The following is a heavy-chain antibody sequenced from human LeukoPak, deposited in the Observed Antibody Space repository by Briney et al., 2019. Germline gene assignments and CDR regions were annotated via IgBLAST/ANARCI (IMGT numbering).Heavy chain of an antibody. CDR1: GGSFSGYY. V-gene: IGHV4-59*01. Sequence: SETLSLTCAVYGGSFSGYYWSWIRQPPGKGLEWIGYIYYSGSTNYNPSLKSRVTISVDTSKNQFSLKLSSVTAADTAVYYCVRDSRRQWLVGGGYYYYGMDVWGQGTTVTVSS. CDR2: IYYSGST. J-gene: IGHJ6*02. CDR3: VRDSRRQWLVGGGYYYYGMDV. D-gene: IGHD6-19*01.